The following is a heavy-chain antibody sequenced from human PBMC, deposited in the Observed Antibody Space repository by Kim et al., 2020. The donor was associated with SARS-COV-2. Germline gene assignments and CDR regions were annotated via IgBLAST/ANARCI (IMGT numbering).Heavy chain of an antibody. CDR2: ISSSSSYI. J-gene: IGHJ4*02. CDR3: ARDQLTTVTTFFW. D-gene: IGHD4-17*01. Sequence: GGSLRLSCAASGFTFSSYSMNWVRQAPGKGLEWVSSISSSSSYIYYADSVKGRFTISRDNAKNSLYLQMNSLRAEDTAVYYCARDQLTTVTTFFWWGQGTLVTVSS. V-gene: IGHV3-21*01. CDR1: GFTFSSYS.